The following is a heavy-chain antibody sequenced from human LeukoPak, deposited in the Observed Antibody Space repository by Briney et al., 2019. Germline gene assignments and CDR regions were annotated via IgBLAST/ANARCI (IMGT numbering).Heavy chain of an antibody. D-gene: IGHD2-2*01. CDR2: FDPEDGET. Sequence: ASVKVSCKVSGYTLTELSMHWVRQAPGKGLEWMGGFDPEDGETIYAQKFQGRVTMTEDTSTDTAYMELSSPRSEDTAVYYCATSRYCSSTSCPYYYYGMDVWGQGTTVTISS. J-gene: IGHJ6*02. V-gene: IGHV1-24*01. CDR3: ATSRYCSSTSCPYYYYGMDV. CDR1: GYTLTELS.